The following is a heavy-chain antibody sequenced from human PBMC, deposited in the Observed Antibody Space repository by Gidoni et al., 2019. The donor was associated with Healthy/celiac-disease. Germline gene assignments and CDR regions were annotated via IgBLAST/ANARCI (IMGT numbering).Heavy chain of an antibody. CDR2: IGGSGGST. CDR3: ATGRITMIVVVIPGFTH. Sequence: EVQLLESGGGVVQPGGYLRLSGASYRFAFSGYAMSWVRQAPGKGLEWVSAIGGSGGSTYYADSVKGRFTISRDNSKNTLYLQMNSLRAEDTAVYYCATGRITMIVVVIPGFTHWGQGTLVTVSS. J-gene: IGHJ4*02. D-gene: IGHD3-22*01. CDR1: RFAFSGYA. V-gene: IGHV3-23*01.